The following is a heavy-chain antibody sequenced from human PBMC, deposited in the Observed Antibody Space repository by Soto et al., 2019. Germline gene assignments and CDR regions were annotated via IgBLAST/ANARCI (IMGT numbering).Heavy chain of an antibody. CDR2: ISAYSGKT. J-gene: IGHJ4*02. CDR3: ARDPYLGDHQY. CDR1: GYTFTTYG. V-gene: IGHV1-18*01. Sequence: QVPLVQSGGEVKKPGASVKVSCKTSGYTFTTYGISWGRQAPGQGLEWVGWISAYSGKTHYAQKFQGKVTMTTDTSTNTAYLELRSLRSADTAVYYCARDPYLGDHQYWGQGTLVTVSS. D-gene: IGHD3-16*01.